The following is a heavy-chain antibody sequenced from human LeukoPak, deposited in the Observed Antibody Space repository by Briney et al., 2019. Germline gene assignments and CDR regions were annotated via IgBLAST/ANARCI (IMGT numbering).Heavy chain of an antibody. CDR2: ITTSSSTI. D-gene: IGHD3-10*01. CDR1: GFTFTDYY. V-gene: IGHV3-11*04. Sequence: GGSLRLSCAASGFTFTDYYMSWIRQAPGQGLEWISYITTSSSTIYYADSVKGRFTISRDNAKNTLYLQMNSLRAEDTAVYYCAREYGSGSYYGFDYWGQGTLVTVSS. J-gene: IGHJ4*02. CDR3: AREYGSGSYYGFDY.